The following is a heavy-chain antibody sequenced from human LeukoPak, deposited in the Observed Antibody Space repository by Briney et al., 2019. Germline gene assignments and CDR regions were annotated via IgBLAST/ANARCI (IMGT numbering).Heavy chain of an antibody. Sequence: GGALRLSCAASGFTFSSYGMSWVRQAPGKALEWVSGISSGGGSTHYADSVKGRFTISRDNSKNTLYLEMSSLRAEDTAVYYCAKSGYNYDSNAYPFIDYWGQGTLVTVSS. CDR2: ISSGGGST. V-gene: IGHV3-23*01. CDR1: GFTFSSYG. D-gene: IGHD3-22*01. CDR3: AKSGYNYDSNAYPFIDY. J-gene: IGHJ4*02.